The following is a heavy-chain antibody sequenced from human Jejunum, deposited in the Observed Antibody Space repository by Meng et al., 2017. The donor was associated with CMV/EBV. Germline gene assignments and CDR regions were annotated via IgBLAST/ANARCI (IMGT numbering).Heavy chain of an antibody. V-gene: IGHV3-23*01. CDR3: AKCADSCQNQFFEY. CDR1: GFSFSDYA. CDR2: ISGPSDNT. J-gene: IGHJ4*02. D-gene: IGHD2-15*01. Sequence: EVQLLESAGGLVQPGGSLRLSCTASGFSFSDYAMSWVRQAPGKGLEWVSAISGPSDNTPYADSVKGRFTISRDNSKSTLYLQMNSLKVEDTAVYYCAKCADSCQNQFFEYWGQGILVTVSS.